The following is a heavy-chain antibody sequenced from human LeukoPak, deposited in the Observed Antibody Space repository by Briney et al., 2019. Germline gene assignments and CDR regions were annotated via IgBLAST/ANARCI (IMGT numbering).Heavy chain of an antibody. CDR1: GYTFTSYD. CDR3: ARDVKQYYYDSSGYAMSWFDP. Sequence: ASVKVSCKASGYTFTSYDINWVRQATGQGLEWMGWMNPNSGNTNYAQKLQGRVTMTTDTSTSTAYMELRSLRSDDTAVYYCARDVKQYYYDSSGYAMSWFDPWGQGTLVTVSS. J-gene: IGHJ5*02. CDR2: MNPNSGNT. V-gene: IGHV1-18*01. D-gene: IGHD3-22*01.